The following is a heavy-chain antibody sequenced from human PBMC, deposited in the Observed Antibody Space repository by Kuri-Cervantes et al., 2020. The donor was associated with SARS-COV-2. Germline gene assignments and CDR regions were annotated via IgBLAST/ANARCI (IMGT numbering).Heavy chain of an antibody. CDR2: INHSGST. Sequence: SEILSLTFAVYGGSFSGYYWSWNRQPPGKGLEWSGEINHSGSTNYNPSLKSRVTISVDTSKNQFSLKLSSVTAANTAVYYCARGGGVCSGGSCSPPFDYWGQGTLVTVSS. D-gene: IGHD2-15*01. CDR1: GGSFSGYY. CDR3: ARGGGVCSGGSCSPPFDY. J-gene: IGHJ4*02. V-gene: IGHV4-34*01.